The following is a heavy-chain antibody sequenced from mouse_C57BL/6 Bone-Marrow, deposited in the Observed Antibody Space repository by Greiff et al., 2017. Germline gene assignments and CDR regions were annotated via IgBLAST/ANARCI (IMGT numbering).Heavy chain of an antibody. Sequence: VQLQQPGTELVKPGASVKLSCKASGYTFTSYWMHWVKQRPGQGLEWIGNINPSNGGTNYNEKFKSKATLTVDKSSSTAYMQLSSLTSEDSAVYYCARQGEAAQAPDYFDYWGQGTTLTVSS. J-gene: IGHJ2*01. CDR3: ARQGEAAQAPDYFDY. V-gene: IGHV1-53*01. CDR2: INPSNGGT. CDR1: GYTFTSYW. D-gene: IGHD3-2*02.